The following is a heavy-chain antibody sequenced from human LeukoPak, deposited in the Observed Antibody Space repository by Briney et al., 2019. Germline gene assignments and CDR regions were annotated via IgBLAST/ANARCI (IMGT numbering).Heavy chain of an antibody. D-gene: IGHD6-13*01. CDR3: ARYLEGQQLEHFDY. J-gene: IGHJ4*02. CDR1: GFTFSSYS. Sequence: GGSLRLSCAASGFTFSSYSMNWVRQAPGKGLEWVSSISSSSSYIYYADSVKGRFTISRDNAKNSLYLQMNSLRAEDTAVYYCARYLEGQQLEHFDYWGQGTLVTVSS. CDR2: ISSSSSYI. V-gene: IGHV3-21*01.